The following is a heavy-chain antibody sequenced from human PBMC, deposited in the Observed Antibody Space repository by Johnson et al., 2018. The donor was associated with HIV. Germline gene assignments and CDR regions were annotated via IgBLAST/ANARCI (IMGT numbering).Heavy chain of an antibody. J-gene: IGHJ3*01. D-gene: IGHD3-16*01. Sequence: QVHLVESGGGVVQPGRSLRLSCAASGFFFSNYAMHWVRQAPGKGLEWVAVISSDGSERYYGDSVKGRFTISRDNSRNTLYLEMNSLRAEDTAVYYCARGSRYTYDNDDVYLLQAFDYWGQGTMVTVSS. CDR3: ARGSRYTYDNDDVYLLQAFDY. V-gene: IGHV3-30*04. CDR2: ISSDGSER. CDR1: GFFFSNYA.